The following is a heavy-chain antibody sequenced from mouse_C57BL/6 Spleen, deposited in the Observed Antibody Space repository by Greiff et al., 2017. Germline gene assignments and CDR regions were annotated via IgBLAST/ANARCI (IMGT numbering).Heavy chain of an antibody. Sequence: EVKLQESGPGLVKPSQSLSLTCSVTGYSITSGYYWNWIRQFPGNKLEWMGYISYDGSNNYNPSLKNRISITRDTSKNQFFLKLNSVTTEDTATXYCARRISYGNWYFDVWGTGTTVTVSS. V-gene: IGHV3-6*01. CDR2: ISYDGSN. CDR3: ARRISYGNWYFDV. D-gene: IGHD1-1*01. J-gene: IGHJ1*03. CDR1: GYSITSGYY.